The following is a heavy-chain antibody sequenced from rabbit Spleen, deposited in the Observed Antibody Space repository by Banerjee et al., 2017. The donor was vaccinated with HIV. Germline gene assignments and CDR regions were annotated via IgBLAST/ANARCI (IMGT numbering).Heavy chain of an antibody. J-gene: IGHJ4*01. V-gene: IGHV1S45*01. D-gene: IGHD1-1*01. Sequence: QEQLVESGGGLVKPEGSLTLTCKASGVSFSDKDVMCWVRQAPGKGLEWIACINAITGKAVYASWAKGRFTFSKTSSTTVTLQMTSLTAADTATYFCARDLDAVIGWNFGWWGQGTLVTVS. CDR2: INAITGKA. CDR3: ARDLDAVIGWNFGW. CDR1: GVSFSDKDV.